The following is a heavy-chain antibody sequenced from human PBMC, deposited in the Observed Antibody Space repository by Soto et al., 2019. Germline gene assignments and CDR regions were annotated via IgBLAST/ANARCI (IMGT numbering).Heavy chain of an antibody. CDR2: ISAYNGNT. V-gene: IGHV1-18*01. Sequence: ASVKVSCKASGYTFTSFGISWVRQAPGQGLEWMGWISAYNGNTNYAQKVQGRVTMTTDTSTSTAYMELRSLRSDDTAVYYCAKDVAANPGDAFDIWGQGTMVTVSS. CDR1: GYTFTSFG. CDR3: AKDVAANPGDAFDI. D-gene: IGHD2-15*01. J-gene: IGHJ3*02.